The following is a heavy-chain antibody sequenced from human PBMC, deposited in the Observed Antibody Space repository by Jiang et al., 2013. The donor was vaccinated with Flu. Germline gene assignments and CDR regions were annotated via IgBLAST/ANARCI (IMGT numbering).Heavy chain of an antibody. CDR1: GFTFTSSA. CDR3: AAAGKVATTVDGEKSFDY. CDR2: IVVGSGNT. V-gene: IGHV1-58*02. D-gene: IGHD5-12*01. Sequence: SGAEVKKPGASVKVSCKASGFTFTSSAMQWVRQARGQRLEWIGWIVVGSGNTNYAQKFQERVTITRDMSTSTAYMELSSLRSEDTAVYYCAAAGKVATTVDGEKSFDYWGQGTLVTVSS. J-gene: IGHJ4*02.